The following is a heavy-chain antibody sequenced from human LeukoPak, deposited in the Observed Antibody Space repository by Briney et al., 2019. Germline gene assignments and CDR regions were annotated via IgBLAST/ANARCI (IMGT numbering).Heavy chain of an antibody. CDR3: ARHVPITGIPGFDS. J-gene: IGHJ4*02. CDR1: GGSITIDTW. V-gene: IGHV4-4*02. Sequence: SETLSLTCAVSGGSITIDTWWSWVRQPPGKGLEWIGQIYRSGSTNYNPSLKSRVTILMDKSKNQLSLDLISVTAADTAVYYCARHVPITGIPGFDSWGQGTLVTVSS. D-gene: IGHD5-24*01. CDR2: IYRSGST.